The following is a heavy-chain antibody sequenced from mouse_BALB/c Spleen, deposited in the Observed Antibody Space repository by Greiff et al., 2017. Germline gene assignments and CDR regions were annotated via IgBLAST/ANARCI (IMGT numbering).Heavy chain of an antibody. D-gene: IGHD1-1*01. CDR3: TRDYGSSYGAY. CDR1: GFTFSNYW. CDR2: IRLKSNNYAT. Sequence: EVKVEESGGGLVQPGGSMKLSCVASGFTFSNYWMNWVRQSPEKGLEWVAEIRLKSNNYATHYAESVKGRFTISRDDSKSSVYLQMNNLRAEDTGIYYCTRDYGSSYGAYWGQGTLVTVSA. J-gene: IGHJ3*01. V-gene: IGHV6-6*02.